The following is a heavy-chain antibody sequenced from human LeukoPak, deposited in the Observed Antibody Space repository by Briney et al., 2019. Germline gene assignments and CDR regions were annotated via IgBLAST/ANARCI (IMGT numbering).Heavy chain of an antibody. Sequence: SETLSLTCTVSGGSISSYYWGWIRQPAGKGLEWLGRIYTSGSTNYNPCLKSRVTMSVDTSKNQFSLKLSSVTAADTAVYYCAKELGATQFDPWGQGTLVTVSS. D-gene: IGHD1-26*01. J-gene: IGHJ5*02. V-gene: IGHV4-4*07. CDR1: GGSISSYY. CDR3: AKELGATQFDP. CDR2: IYTSGST.